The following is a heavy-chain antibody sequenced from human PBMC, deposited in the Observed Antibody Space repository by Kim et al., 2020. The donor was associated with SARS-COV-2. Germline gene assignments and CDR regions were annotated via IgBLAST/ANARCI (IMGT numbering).Heavy chain of an antibody. V-gene: IGHV3-49*03. CDR1: GFTFGDYA. CDR3: TRGGGVAGTGY. J-gene: IGHJ4*02. CDR2: IRSKAYGGTT. Sequence: GGSQRLSCTASGFTFGDYAMSWFRQAPGKGLERVGFIRSKAYGGTTEYAASVKGRFTISRDDSKSIAYLQMNSLKTEDTAVYYCTRGGGVAGTGYWGQGTLVTVSS. D-gene: IGHD6-19*01.